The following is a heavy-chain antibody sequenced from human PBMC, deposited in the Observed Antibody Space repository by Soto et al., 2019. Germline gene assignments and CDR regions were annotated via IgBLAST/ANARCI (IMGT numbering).Heavy chain of an antibody. D-gene: IGHD6-19*01. J-gene: IGHJ1*01. CDR1: GFSLSTTGVG. Sequence: QITLKESGPTLVNPTQTLTLTCTFSGFSLSTTGVGVGWIRQPPGKALEWLALIYWDDDKRYSPSLKSRLTITRDTSKNQVVLTMTNMDPVDTATYYCAHSYTSGFVAEYFQYWGQGTLVTVSS. V-gene: IGHV2-5*02. CDR3: AHSYTSGFVAEYFQY. CDR2: IYWDDDK.